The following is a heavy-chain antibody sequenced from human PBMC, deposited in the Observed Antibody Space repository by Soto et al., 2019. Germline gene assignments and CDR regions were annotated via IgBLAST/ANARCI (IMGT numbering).Heavy chain of an antibody. CDR1: GGSISSGVYY. V-gene: IGHV4-30-4*01. Sequence: SETLSLTCTVSGGSISSGVYYWSWIRQPPGKGLEWIGYIYYSGSTYYNPSLKSRVTISVDTSKNQFSLKLSSVTAADTAVYYCARVDYYDSSGYYYGAFDIWGQGTMVT. CDR2: IYYSGST. J-gene: IGHJ3*02. CDR3: ARVDYYDSSGYYYGAFDI. D-gene: IGHD3-22*01.